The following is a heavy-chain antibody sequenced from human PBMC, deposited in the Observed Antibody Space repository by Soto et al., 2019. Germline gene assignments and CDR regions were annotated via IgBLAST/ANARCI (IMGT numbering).Heavy chain of an antibody. Sequence: SETLSLTCAVSGYSISSGYYWGWIRQPPGKGLEWIGSIYHSGSTYYNPSLKSRVTISVDTSKNQFSLKLSSVTAADTAVYYCAREGGLRYFDWSSNYFDYWGQGTLVTRLL. CDR1: GYSISSGYY. CDR3: AREGGLRYFDWSSNYFDY. V-gene: IGHV4-38-2*02. D-gene: IGHD3-9*01. J-gene: IGHJ4*02. CDR2: IYHSGST.